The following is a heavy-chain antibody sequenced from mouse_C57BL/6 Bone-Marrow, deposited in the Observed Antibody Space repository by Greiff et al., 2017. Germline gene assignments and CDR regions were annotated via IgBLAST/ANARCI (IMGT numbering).Heavy chain of an antibody. J-gene: IGHJ2*01. CDR2: ISSGGSYT. Sequence: EVKLVESRGDLVKPGGSLKLSCAASGFTFSSYGMSWVRQTPDKRLEWVATISSGGSYTYYPDSVKGRFTISRDNAKNTLYLQMSSLKSEDTAMYYCARHPFFYYWGQGTTLTVSS. CDR1: GFTFSSYG. V-gene: IGHV5-6*01. CDR3: ARHPFFYY.